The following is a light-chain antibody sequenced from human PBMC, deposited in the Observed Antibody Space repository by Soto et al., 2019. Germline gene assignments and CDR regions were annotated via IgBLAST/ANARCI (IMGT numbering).Light chain of an antibody. V-gene: IGLV1-40*01. CDR2: GNS. J-gene: IGLJ2*01. CDR3: QSYDSILSGPVV. CDR1: SSNIGAGYD. Sequence: QLVLTQPPSVSGAPGQRVTISCTGSSSNIGAGYDVHWYQQLPGTAPKLLIYGNSTRPSGVPDRFSGSKSGTSASLAITGLQAEDEADYYCQSYDSILSGPVVFGGGTKLTVL.